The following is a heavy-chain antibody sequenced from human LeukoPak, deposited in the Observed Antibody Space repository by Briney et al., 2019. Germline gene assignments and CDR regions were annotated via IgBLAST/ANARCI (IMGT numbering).Heavy chain of an antibody. V-gene: IGHV1-69*13. Sequence: SVKVSCKASGGTFSSYAISWVRQAPGQGLEWMGGIIPIFGTANYAQKFQGRVTITADESTCTAYMELSSLRSEDTAVYYCARPHYYDSSGYYYEGYFDYWGQGTLVTVSS. CDR1: GGTFSSYA. CDR2: IIPIFGTA. D-gene: IGHD3-22*01. CDR3: ARPHYYDSSGYYYEGYFDY. J-gene: IGHJ4*02.